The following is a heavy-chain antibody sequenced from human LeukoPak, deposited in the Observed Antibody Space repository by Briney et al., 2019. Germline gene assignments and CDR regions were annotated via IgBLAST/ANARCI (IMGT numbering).Heavy chain of an antibody. Sequence: ASVKVSCKASGYTFTSYGISWVRQAPGQGLEWMGWISAYNGNTNYAQKLQGRVTMTTDTSTSTAYMELRSLRSDDTAVYYCARVKLWFGELFSDYWGQGTLVTVSS. CDR3: ARVKLWFGELFSDY. CDR1: GYTFTSYG. V-gene: IGHV1-18*01. CDR2: ISAYNGNT. J-gene: IGHJ4*02. D-gene: IGHD3-10*01.